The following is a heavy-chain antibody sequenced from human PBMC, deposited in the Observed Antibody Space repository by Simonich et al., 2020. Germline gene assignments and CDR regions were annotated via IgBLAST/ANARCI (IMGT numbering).Heavy chain of an antibody. J-gene: IGHJ5*02. V-gene: IGHV3-13*01. Sequence: EVQLVESGGGLVQPGGSLRLSCAASGFTFSSYDMHWVRQATRKGLEWVSAISTADDTYYPCSLKGRFTISREHAKNSLYLQMNSLRAGDTAVYYCARGGYSGSYNWFDPWGQGTLVTVSS. D-gene: IGHD1-26*01. CDR2: ISTADDT. CDR1: GFTFSSYD. CDR3: ARGGYSGSYNWFDP.